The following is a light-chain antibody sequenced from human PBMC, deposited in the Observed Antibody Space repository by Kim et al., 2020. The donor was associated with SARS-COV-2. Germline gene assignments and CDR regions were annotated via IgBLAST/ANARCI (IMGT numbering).Light chain of an antibody. Sequence: EIVLTQSPGTLSLSPGERATLSCRASQSVSSSYLAWYQQKPGQAPRLLIHGASSRATGIPDRFSGSGSGTDFTLTISRLEPEDFAVYYCQQYGSSTWTCGQGTKVDIK. CDR3: QQYGSSTWT. J-gene: IGKJ1*01. V-gene: IGKV3-20*01. CDR2: GAS. CDR1: QSVSSSY.